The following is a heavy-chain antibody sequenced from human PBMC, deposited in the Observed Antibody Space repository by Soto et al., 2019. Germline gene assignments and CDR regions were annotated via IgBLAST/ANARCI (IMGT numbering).Heavy chain of an antibody. CDR3: ARDVDTTSHLNWFDP. J-gene: IGHJ5*02. CDR1: GFSLSGYG. V-gene: IGHV3-33*01. D-gene: IGHD1-1*01. Sequence: QVQLVESGGGVVQPGRSLRLSCEVSGFSLSGYGMHWVRQTPGKGLEWVAVIWYDGTTKNYADSVKGRFTIFRDSSXXTVYLQMDSLKVEDTAVYYCARDVDTTSHLNWFDPWGQGVMVTVSS. CDR2: IWYDGTTK.